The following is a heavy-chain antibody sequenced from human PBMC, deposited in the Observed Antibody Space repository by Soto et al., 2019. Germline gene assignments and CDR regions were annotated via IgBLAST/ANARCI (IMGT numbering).Heavy chain of an antibody. V-gene: IGHV3-48*01. CDR1: GFMFSHYG. Sequence: EVQLVESGGGLVQPGGSLRLSCEASGFMFSHYGMNWFRRAPGKGLEGISYITISSTIYYADSVKGRFTISRDNAKNSLYLQMNSLRVEETAVYYCARDQSNWGQGTLVTVSS. CDR2: ITISSTI. CDR3: ARDQSN. J-gene: IGHJ4*02.